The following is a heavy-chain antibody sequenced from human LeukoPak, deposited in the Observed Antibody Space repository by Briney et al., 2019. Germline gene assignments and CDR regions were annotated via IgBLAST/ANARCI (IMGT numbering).Heavy chain of an antibody. J-gene: IGHJ4*02. Sequence: APVKVSCKASGYTFTSYGISWVRQAPGQGLEWMGWISAYNGNTNYAQKLQGRVTMTTDTSTSTAYMELRSLRSDDTAVYYCARVGYCGGDCYPYYFDYWGQGTLVTVSS. V-gene: IGHV1-18*01. CDR2: ISAYNGNT. D-gene: IGHD2-21*02. CDR1: GYTFTSYG. CDR3: ARVGYCGGDCYPYYFDY.